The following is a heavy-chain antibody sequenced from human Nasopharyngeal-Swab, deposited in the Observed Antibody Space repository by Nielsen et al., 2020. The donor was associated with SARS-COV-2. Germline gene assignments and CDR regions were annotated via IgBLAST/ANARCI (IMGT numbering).Heavy chain of an antibody. Sequence: WIRQPPGKGLVWVSRINSDESTTMYADSVKGRFTISRDNAKDMLYLQMNSLRAEDTAVYYCARVPFYSSGWYGVDYFDYWGQGTLVTVSS. CDR2: INSDESTT. V-gene: IGHV3-74*03. CDR3: ARVPFYSSGWYGVDYFDY. D-gene: IGHD6-19*01. J-gene: IGHJ4*02.